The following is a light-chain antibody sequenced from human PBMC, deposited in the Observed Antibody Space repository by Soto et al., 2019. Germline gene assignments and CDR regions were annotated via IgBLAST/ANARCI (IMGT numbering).Light chain of an antibody. CDR2: DAS. CDR3: QQYNSYSLT. V-gene: IGKV1-5*01. Sequence: DIQMTQSPSTLSASVGDRVTITCRASQSISSWLAWYQQKPGKAPKLLIYDASSLESRVPSRFSGGGSGTEFTLTISSLQPDDFATYYCQQYNSYSLTFGGGTKVEI. J-gene: IGKJ4*01. CDR1: QSISSW.